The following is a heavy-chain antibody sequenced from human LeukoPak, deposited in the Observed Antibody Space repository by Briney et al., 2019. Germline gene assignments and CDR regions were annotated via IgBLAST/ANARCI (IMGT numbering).Heavy chain of an antibody. CDR2: ISAYNGNT. CDR1: GYTFTSYG. CDR3: ETSYYYGSGSYLQYFDY. V-gene: IGHV1-18*01. D-gene: IGHD3-10*01. J-gene: IGHJ4*02. Sequence: ASVKVSCKASGYTFTSYGISGVPQAPGQGLEGLGWISAYNGNTNYAQTLQGRVTITTDTSTSTAYMELRTLRCADTAAYYYETSYYYGSGSYLQYFDYWGQGTLVTVSS.